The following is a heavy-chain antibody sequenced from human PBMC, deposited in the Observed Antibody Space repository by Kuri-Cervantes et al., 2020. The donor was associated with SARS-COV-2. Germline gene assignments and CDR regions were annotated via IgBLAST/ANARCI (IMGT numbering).Heavy chain of an antibody. V-gene: IGHV4-39*07. CDR2: IHYSGSN. CDR3: AREWFNRGGVIVRRFDY. Sequence: SETLSLTCTVPGGSISSSSYYWGWIRQPPGKGLEWIGSIHYSGSNYYNPSLKSRVTISVDTSKNQFSLKLSSVTAADTAVYYCAREWFNRGGVIVRRFDYWGQGTLVTVSS. D-gene: IGHD3-16*02. CDR1: GGSISSSSYY. J-gene: IGHJ4*02.